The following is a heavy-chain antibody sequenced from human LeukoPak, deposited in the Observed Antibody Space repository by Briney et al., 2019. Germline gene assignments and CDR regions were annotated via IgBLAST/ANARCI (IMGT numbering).Heavy chain of an antibody. CDR2: IYRGGST. CDR1: GFTVSSNY. CDR3: ARETFYYYDSSDYYGIFDY. J-gene: IGHJ4*02. D-gene: IGHD3-22*01. V-gene: IGHV3-66*01. Sequence: SGGSLRLSCAASGFTVSSNYMSWVRQAPGKGLEWVSVIYRGGSTYYADSVKGRVTISRDNSKNTLYLQMNSLRAEDTAVYYCARETFYYYDSSDYYGIFDYWGQGTLVTVSS.